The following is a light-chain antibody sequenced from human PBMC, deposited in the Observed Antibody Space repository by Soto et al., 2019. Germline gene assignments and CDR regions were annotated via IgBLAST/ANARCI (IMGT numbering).Light chain of an antibody. V-gene: IGLV2-14*03. CDR3: SSYTGSKSYV. CDR1: SSDVGAYNY. J-gene: IGLJ1*01. Sequence: QPALTQPASVSGSSGQSITISCTGTSSDVGAYNYVSWYQQHPGKAPKLMIFAVTNRPSGVSNRFSGSKSGNTASLTISGLQAEDEADYCCSSYTGSKSYVFGTGTKVTVL. CDR2: AVT.